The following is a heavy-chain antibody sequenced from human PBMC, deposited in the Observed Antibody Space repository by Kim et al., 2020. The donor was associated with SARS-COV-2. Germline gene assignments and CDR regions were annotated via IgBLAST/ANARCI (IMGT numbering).Heavy chain of an antibody. CDR3: AAGDYYDSSGYYSDYYSGMDL. J-gene: IGHJ6*02. CDR1: GFTFSSSV. Sequence: SVKVSCKASGFTFSSSVVQWVRQSRGQGLEWIGWIVVGRGNTNYAQKFQERVTISRDMSTNTAYMEVTSLRSEDTAVYYCAAGDYYDSSGYYSDYYSGMDLWGQGTTVTVSS. D-gene: IGHD3-22*01. V-gene: IGHV1-58*01. CDR2: IVVGRGNT.